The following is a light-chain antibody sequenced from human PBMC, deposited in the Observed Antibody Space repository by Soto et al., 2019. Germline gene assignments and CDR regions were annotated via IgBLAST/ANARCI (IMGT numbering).Light chain of an antibody. CDR1: QSVSSY. V-gene: IGKV3-20*01. Sequence: EIVLTQSPGTLSLSPGERGTLSCRASQSVSSYLAWYQHKPGQAPRLLIYGTSSRATGIPDRFSGSGSGTDFTLTISRLEPEDFAVYYCQQYGNSPITFGQGTRLEIK. J-gene: IGKJ5*01. CDR3: QQYGNSPIT. CDR2: GTS.